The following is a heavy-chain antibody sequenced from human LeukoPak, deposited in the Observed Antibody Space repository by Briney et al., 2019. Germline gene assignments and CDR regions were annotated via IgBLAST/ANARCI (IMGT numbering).Heavy chain of an antibody. Sequence: SETLSLTCAVYGGSFSGYYWSWIRQPPGKGLEWIGEINHSGSTNYNPSLKSRVTISVDTSKNQFSLKLSSATAADTAVYYCARGTDFWSGYYGYWGQGTLVTVSS. CDR1: GGSFSGYY. J-gene: IGHJ4*02. V-gene: IGHV4-34*01. CDR2: INHSGST. CDR3: ARGTDFWSGYYGY. D-gene: IGHD3-3*01.